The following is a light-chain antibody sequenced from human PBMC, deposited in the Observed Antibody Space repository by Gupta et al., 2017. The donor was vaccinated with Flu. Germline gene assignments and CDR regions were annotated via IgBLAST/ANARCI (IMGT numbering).Light chain of an antibody. Sequence: SAPTQPASVSGAPGPSITISCTGTSSDVGHYNYVSWYQQHPGKVPKLMIYEVTDRPSGVSNRFSGSKSGNTASLTISGLQAEDEADYFCASYTTTSTWVFGGGTKLTVL. CDR3: ASYTTTSTWV. CDR2: EVT. V-gene: IGLV2-14*01. J-gene: IGLJ3*02. CDR1: SSDVGHYNY.